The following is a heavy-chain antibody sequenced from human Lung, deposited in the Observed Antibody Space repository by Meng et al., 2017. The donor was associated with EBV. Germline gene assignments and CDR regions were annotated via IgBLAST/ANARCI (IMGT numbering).Heavy chain of an antibody. D-gene: IGHD5-24*01. V-gene: IGHV4-31*02. J-gene: IGHJ4*02. CDR2: IYYTGST. CDR1: CGSIGSGGYY. Sequence: VQLRGWGQGLVKPSASLSLTSPVSCGSIGSGGYYWSGIRQHPGKGLEWIGYIYYTGSTVYNPSLKSRVTISVGTSKNQFSLKLISATAADTAVYYCAREAGRDGYATPKFDYWGQGTLVTVSS. CDR3: AREAGRDGYATPKFDY.